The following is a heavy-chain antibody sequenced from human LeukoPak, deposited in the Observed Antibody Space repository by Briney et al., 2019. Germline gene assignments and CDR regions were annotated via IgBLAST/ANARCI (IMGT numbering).Heavy chain of an antibody. D-gene: IGHD5-18*01. CDR1: GFTFSSYW. CDR2: IKQDGSEK. V-gene: IGHV3-7*01. J-gene: IGHJ4*02. Sequence: GGSLRLSCAASGFTFSSYWMSWVRQAPGKGLEWVANIKQDGSEKYYVDSVKGRFTISRGNAKNSLYLQMNSLRAEDTAVYYCARGSGYSYGYFDYWGQGTLVTVSS. CDR3: ARGSGYSYGYFDY.